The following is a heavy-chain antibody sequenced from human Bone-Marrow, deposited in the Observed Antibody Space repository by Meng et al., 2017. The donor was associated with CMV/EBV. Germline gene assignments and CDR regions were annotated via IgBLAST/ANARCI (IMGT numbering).Heavy chain of an antibody. CDR1: GFTVSDTY. Sequence: GGSLKISCAASGFTVSDTYMTWVRQAPGRGLAWVATIYPDGKTYYRDPVKGRRTISRDNFDNALYLQMNSLRVDDTAIYFCARADRRLDYRSYIDLWGQGTLVTVSS. CDR2: IYPDGKT. CDR3: ARADRRLDYRSYIDL. D-gene: IGHD3-16*01. V-gene: IGHV3-53*01. J-gene: IGHJ4*02.